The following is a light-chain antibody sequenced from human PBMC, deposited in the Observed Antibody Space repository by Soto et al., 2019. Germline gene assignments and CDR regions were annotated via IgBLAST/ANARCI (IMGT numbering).Light chain of an antibody. J-gene: IGKJ1*01. CDR1: QSVSSY. Sequence: EIVFSQSPATLSLSPGERATRSCRASQSVSSYLAWYQQKPGQAPRLLIYDASKRATGIPARFSGSGFGTDYTLTISSLEPEDFAVYYCQQRNKWRTFGQGTKVDIK. CDR2: DAS. CDR3: QQRNKWRT. V-gene: IGKV3-11*01.